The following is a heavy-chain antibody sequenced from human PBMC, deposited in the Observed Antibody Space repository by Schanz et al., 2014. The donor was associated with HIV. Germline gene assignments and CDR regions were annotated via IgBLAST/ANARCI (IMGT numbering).Heavy chain of an antibody. Sequence: QVQLVASGGGLVKPGGSLRLSCAASGFSFSEYYINWIRQAPGQGLEWLSYISHTSATIYYLDSVRGRFTISRDNSKNTLYLQMNSLRAEDTAVYYCAREGGSSGHNGYFDYWGQGTLVTVSS. J-gene: IGHJ4*02. CDR1: GFSFSEYY. V-gene: IGHV3-11*04. CDR2: ISHTSATI. CDR3: AREGGSSGHNGYFDY. D-gene: IGHD6-19*01.